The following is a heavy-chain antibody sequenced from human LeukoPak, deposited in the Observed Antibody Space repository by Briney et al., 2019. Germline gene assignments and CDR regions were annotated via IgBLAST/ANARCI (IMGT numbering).Heavy chain of an antibody. D-gene: IGHD3-10*01. V-gene: IGHV1-69*04. CDR3: AREMGDREFYFDY. CDR1: GYTLSDYY. CDR2: IIPIVDVT. J-gene: IGHJ4*02. Sequence: SSLKVSCKPSGYTLSDYYIQWVRQAPGQGLQWVGRIIPIVDVTSYAQNFKGRVTITADESTTTAYMELSSLRSEDTAVYYCAREMGDREFYFDYWGQGTLVTVSS.